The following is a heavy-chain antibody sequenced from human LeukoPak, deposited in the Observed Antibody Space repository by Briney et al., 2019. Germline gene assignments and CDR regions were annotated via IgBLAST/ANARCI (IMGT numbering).Heavy chain of an antibody. CDR2: ISAYDGNT. D-gene: IGHD2-2*01. J-gene: IGHJ4*02. V-gene: IGHV1-18*01. Sequence: ASVKVSFKASGYTFTSHGITWVRQVPGQGLEWMGWISAYDGNTNYAQKFQDRFTMTTDTSTSTAYMELRSLRSDDTAVYYCGRARYQPLLGDYWGQGTLVTVSS. CDR1: GYTFTSHG. CDR3: GRARYQPLLGDY.